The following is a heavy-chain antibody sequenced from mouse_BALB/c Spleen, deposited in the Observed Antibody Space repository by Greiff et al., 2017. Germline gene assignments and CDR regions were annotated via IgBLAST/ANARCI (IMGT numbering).Heavy chain of an antibody. J-gene: IGHJ3*01. V-gene: IGHV5-6-5*01. CDR3: ARDLYYDYDEGFAY. D-gene: IGHD2-4*01. Sequence: EVKLEESGGGLVKPGGSLKLSCAASGFTFSSYAMSWVRQTPEKRLEWVASISSGGSTYYPDSVKGRFTISRDNARNILYLQMSSLRSEDTAMYYCARDLYYDYDEGFAYWGQGTLVTVSA. CDR1: GFTFSSYA. CDR2: ISSGGST.